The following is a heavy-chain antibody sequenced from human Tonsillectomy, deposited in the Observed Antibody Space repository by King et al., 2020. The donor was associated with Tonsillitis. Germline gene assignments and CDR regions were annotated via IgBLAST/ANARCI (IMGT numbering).Heavy chain of an antibody. J-gene: IGHJ4*02. CDR2: IYSGGSK. CDR3: ARAPTSPYFDC. V-gene: IGHV3-53*01. Sequence: VQLVESGGVLIQPGGSLRLSCAASGFTVSSNYMSWVRQAPGKGLEWVSDIYSGGSKYYADSIKGRFTISRDNSKNTLYLQMNSLRAEDTAVYYCARAPTSPYFDCWGQGTLVTVSS. CDR1: GFTVSSNY.